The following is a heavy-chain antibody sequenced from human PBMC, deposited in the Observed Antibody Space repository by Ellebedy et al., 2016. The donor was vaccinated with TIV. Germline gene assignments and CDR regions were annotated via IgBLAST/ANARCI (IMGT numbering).Heavy chain of an antibody. J-gene: IGHJ4*02. CDR3: ARDDGSEGALGY. CDR2: ISYDANNK. CDR1: GFTFSSYD. D-gene: IGHD3-10*01. Sequence: PGGSLRLSCAASGFTFSSYDMHWVRQAPGKGLEWVALISYDANNKYYADSVKGRFTISRDNAQNSLYLQMNSLRAEDTAMYYCARDDGSEGALGYWGQGTLVTVSS. V-gene: IGHV3-30*03.